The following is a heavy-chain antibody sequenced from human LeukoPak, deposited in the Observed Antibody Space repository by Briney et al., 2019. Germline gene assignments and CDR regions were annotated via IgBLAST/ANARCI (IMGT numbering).Heavy chain of an antibody. CDR3: ARRLEVGIFDY. CDR1: GGSISSSSYY. V-gene: IGHV4-39*01. D-gene: IGHD1-26*01. CDR2: IYYSGST. J-gene: IGHJ4*02. Sequence: SEPLSLTCTASGGSISSSSYYWGWIRQPPGKGLEWIGSIYYSGSTYYNPSLKSRVTISVDTSKNQFSLKLSPVTAADTAVYYCARRLEVGIFDYWGQGTLVTVSS.